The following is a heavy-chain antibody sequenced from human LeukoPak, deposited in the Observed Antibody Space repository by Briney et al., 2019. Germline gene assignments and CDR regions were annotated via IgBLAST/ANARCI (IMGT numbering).Heavy chain of an antibody. CDR1: GATFSSYT. Sequence: SEKVSCKSSGATFSSYTISWVRQGPGQGLEWMGRIIPILCITNYAQKFQGRVTITADKSTSTAYMELSSLRSEDTAVYYCARSFGIYGSGSYYPNSPRFDYGGQETLVTVSS. V-gene: IGHV1-69*02. D-gene: IGHD3-10*01. CDR2: IIPILCIT. J-gene: IGHJ4*02. CDR3: ARSFGIYGSGSYYPNSPRFDY.